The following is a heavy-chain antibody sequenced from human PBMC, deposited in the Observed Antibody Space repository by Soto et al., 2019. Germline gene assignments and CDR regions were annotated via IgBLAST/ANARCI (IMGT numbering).Heavy chain of an antibody. Sequence: PVGSLRLSCAASGFTFSSYAMSWVRQAPGKGLEWVSAISGSGGSTYYADSVKGRFTISRDNSKNTLYLQMNSLRAEDTAVYYCAKFAGYPRYYGMDVWGQGTTVTVSS. CDR2: ISGSGGST. J-gene: IGHJ6*02. CDR1: GFTFSSYA. V-gene: IGHV3-23*01. CDR3: AKFAGYPRYYGMDV. D-gene: IGHD1-1*01.